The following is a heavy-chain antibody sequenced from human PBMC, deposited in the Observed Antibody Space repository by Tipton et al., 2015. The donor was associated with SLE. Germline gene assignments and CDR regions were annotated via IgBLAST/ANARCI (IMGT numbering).Heavy chain of an antibody. CDR3: ARHSRDIVVVTPHGAFDI. Sequence: LSLTCTVSGGSISSYYWSWIRQPPGKGLEWIGYIYTSGSTNYNPSLKSRVTISVDTSKNQFSLKLSSVTAADTAVYCCARHSRDIVVVTPHGAFDIWGQGAMVTVSS. CDR2: IYTSGST. CDR1: GGSISSYY. V-gene: IGHV4-4*09. J-gene: IGHJ3*02. D-gene: IGHD2-21*02.